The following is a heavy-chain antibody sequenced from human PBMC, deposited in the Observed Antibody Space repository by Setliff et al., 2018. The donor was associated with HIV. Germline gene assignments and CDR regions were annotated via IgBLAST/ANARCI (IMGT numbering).Heavy chain of an antibody. CDR3: ARDRGTVIFDY. J-gene: IGHJ4*02. CDR2: IYTSGGT. V-gene: IGHV4-4*07. CDR1: GDSISNYY. Sequence: PSETLSLTCTVSGDSISNYYWTWIRQPAGKGLEWIGRIYTSGGTSYNPSLNGRVTMSLHTSKNQFSLKLSSVTAADTAVYYCARDRGTVIFDYWGQGTLVTSPQ. D-gene: IGHD4-17*01.